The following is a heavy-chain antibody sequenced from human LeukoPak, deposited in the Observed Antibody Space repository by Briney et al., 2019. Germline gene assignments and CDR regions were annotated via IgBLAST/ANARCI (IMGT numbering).Heavy chain of an antibody. Sequence: GGSLRLSCAASGFTFSSYSMNWVRQAPGKGLEWVSSISSSSSYIYYADSVKGRFTISRDNAKNSLYLQMNSLRAEDTAVYYCASIEAPVHYYDSSGYYGWGQGTLVTVSS. CDR1: GFTFSSYS. D-gene: IGHD3-22*01. J-gene: IGHJ4*02. CDR3: ASIEAPVHYYDSSGYYG. V-gene: IGHV3-21*01. CDR2: ISSSSSYI.